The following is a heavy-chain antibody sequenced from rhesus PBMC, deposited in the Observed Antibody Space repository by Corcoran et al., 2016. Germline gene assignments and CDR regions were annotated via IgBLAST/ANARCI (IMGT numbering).Heavy chain of an antibody. V-gene: IGHV4S12*01. D-gene: IGHD4-23*01. CDR3: ARDLGAEYSNYCRFYL. CDR2: ISSSGGNT. CDR1: GGPISGGYYY. J-gene: IGHJ2*01. Sequence: QVKLQESGPGLVKPLETLSLTCAVSGGPISGGYYYWSWIRQPPGQGLEWIGGISSSGGNTSSNPSLNRRVTISTDTSKNQFSLKLSSVTAADTAVYYCARDLGAEYSNYCRFYLWGPGTPITISS.